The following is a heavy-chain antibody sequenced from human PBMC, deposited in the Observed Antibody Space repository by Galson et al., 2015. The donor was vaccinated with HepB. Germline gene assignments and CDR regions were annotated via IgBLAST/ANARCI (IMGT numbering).Heavy chain of an antibody. CDR3: AGESGSSSRYFDY. J-gene: IGHJ4*02. D-gene: IGHD3-3*01. CDR2: INPTGGST. V-gene: IGHV1-46*03. Sequence: GIINPTGGSTTYTQKFQGRVTMTRDRSAGTVYMELSSLRSEDTAVYYCAGESGSSSRYFDYWGQGTLVTVSS.